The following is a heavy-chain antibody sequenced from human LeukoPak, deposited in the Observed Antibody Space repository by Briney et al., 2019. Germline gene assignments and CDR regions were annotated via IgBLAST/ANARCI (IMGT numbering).Heavy chain of an antibody. CDR1: GFTFSNYA. Sequence: QTGGSLRLSCAASGFTFSNYAMSWVRQAPGKGLEWVSGISGSGAGTYYADSVKGRFTISRDNSKNTLYLQMNSLRAEDTAVYYCAKSVPTRGWYFDLWGRGTLVTVSS. CDR3: AKSVPTRGWYFDL. CDR2: ISGSGAGT. V-gene: IGHV3-23*01. J-gene: IGHJ2*01.